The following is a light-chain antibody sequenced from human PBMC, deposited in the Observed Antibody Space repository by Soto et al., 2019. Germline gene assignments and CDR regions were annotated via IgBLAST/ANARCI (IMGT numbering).Light chain of an antibody. CDR2: GAS. Sequence: EIVMTHSPATLSVSPWEIATLSCRASQSVSSSYLAWYQQKPGQAPRLLIYGASSRATGIPDRFSGSGSGTDFTLTISRLEPEDFAVYYCQQYGSSPRLTFGGGTKVDIK. V-gene: IGKV3-20*01. CDR1: QSVSSSY. J-gene: IGKJ4*01. CDR3: QQYGSSPRLT.